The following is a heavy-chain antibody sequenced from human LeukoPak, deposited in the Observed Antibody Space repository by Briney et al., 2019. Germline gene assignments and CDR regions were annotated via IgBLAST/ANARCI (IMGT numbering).Heavy chain of an antibody. CDR1: GFTFRDYD. J-gene: IGHJ4*02. CDR3: ARAPTYGPGSSFDY. V-gene: IGHV3-11*01. CDR2: ISSSDTTM. D-gene: IGHD3-10*01. Sequence: GGSLRLSCAASGFTFRDYDMTWIRQAPGKGLEWVSYISSSDTTMYNADFVKGRFTISRDNAKNSLYLQMNSLRAEDTAVYYCARAPTYGPGSSFDYWGQGTLVTVSS.